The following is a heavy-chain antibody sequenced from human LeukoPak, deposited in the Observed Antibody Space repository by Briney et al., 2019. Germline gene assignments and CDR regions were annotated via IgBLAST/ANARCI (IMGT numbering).Heavy chain of an antibody. CDR1: GFTFSDSY. D-gene: IGHD1-26*01. CDR2: ISGSGHDI. J-gene: IGHJ4*02. CDR3: AREWGY. Sequence: PGGSLRLSCAASGFTFSDSYMTWVRQAPGKGVEWVAYISGSGHDINYSDSVKGRFTISGDNAKNSLYLQMNSLRAEDTAVYYCAREWGYWGQGTLVTVSS. V-gene: IGHV3-11*06.